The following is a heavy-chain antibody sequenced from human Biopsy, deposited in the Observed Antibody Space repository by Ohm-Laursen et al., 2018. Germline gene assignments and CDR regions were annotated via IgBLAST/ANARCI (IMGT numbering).Heavy chain of an antibody. D-gene: IGHD2-21*01. CDR2: ISYDGYNK. J-gene: IGHJ4*02. V-gene: IGHV3-30*18. CDR3: AKDGGPYCGGCELDY. Sequence: SLRLSCTASGFTFSSYGMHWVRQTPGKGLESVALISYDGYNKWYADSVKGRFTISRDNSKNTLYLQMNSLRVEDTAVYYCAKDGGPYCGGCELDYWGQGTLVAVSS. CDR1: GFTFSSYG.